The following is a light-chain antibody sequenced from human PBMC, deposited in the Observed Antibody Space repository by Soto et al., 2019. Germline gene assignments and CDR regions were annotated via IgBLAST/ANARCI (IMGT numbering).Light chain of an antibody. CDR3: QQSYDNPPYT. V-gene: IGKV1-39*01. CDR1: QKIDSY. J-gene: IGKJ2*01. Sequence: DIQMTQSPPSLSASVGDTVTITCRASQKIDSYLNWYPQKPGKAPQVLIYSASSLESGVPSRISGSGSGTDFTLTISSLEPEDSAVYFCQQSYDNPPYTFGQGTKLEIK. CDR2: SAS.